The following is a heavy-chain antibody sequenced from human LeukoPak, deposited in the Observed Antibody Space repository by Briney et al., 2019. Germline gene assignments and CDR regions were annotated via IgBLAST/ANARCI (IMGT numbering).Heavy chain of an antibody. CDR3: ASLLWGSSSSSGY. J-gene: IGHJ4*02. D-gene: IGHD6-6*01. CDR1: GGTFSSYA. CDR2: IIPIFGTA. V-gene: IGHV1-69*13. Sequence: ASVKVSCKASGGTFSSYAISWVRQAPGQGLEWMGGIIPIFGTANYAQKFQGRVTITADESTSTAYMELSSLRSEDTAVYYCASLLWGSSSSSGYWGQGTLVTISS.